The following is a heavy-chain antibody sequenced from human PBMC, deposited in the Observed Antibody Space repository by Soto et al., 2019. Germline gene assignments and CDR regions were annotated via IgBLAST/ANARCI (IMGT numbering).Heavy chain of an antibody. CDR2: IYWDDVQ. Sequence: QITLKESGPPLVKPTQTLTLTCTISGFSPSSSGVGVGWIRQPPGKSLEWLALIYWDDVQRYSPSLETRLTIPKANFRSQVVLTMTNMDPVDTATYYCAHSHCSGGTCYLFDYWGQGTLVTVSS. D-gene: IGHD2-15*01. V-gene: IGHV2-5*02. CDR1: GFSPSSSGVG. CDR3: AHSHCSGGTCYLFDY. J-gene: IGHJ4*02.